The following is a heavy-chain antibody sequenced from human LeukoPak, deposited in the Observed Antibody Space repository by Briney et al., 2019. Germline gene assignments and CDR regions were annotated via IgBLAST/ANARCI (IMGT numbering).Heavy chain of an antibody. Sequence: PPETLSLTCTVSGGSISSSSYYWGWIRQPPGKGLEWIGIIYYSGSTYYNPSLKSRVTISVDTSKNQFSLKLSSVTAADTAVYYCARLRGYYYDYWGQGTQVTVSS. CDR3: ARLRGYYYDY. V-gene: IGHV4-39*01. CDR2: IYYSGST. CDR1: GGSISSSSYY. J-gene: IGHJ4*02. D-gene: IGHD5-12*01.